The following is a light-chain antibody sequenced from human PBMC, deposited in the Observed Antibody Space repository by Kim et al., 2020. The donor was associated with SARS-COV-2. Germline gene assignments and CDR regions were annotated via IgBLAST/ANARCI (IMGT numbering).Light chain of an antibody. V-gene: IGKV1-39*01. CDR2: AAS. CDR1: QNIRNY. CDR3: QQSYSNPQT. J-gene: IGKJ1*01. Sequence: ANVGDRVTITCRASQNIRNYLNWYQQKLGTAPKFLIYAASTLQSDVPSRFSGSGSGTNFSITISSLQPEDFATYYCQQSYSNPQTFGQGTRVDIK.